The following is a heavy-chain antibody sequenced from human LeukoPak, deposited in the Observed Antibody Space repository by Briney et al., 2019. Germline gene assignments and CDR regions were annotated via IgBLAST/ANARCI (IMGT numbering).Heavy chain of an antibody. Sequence: ASVKVSCKASGYTFTSYGISWVRQAPGQGLEWMGWINPNSGGTNYAQKFQGRVTMTRDTSISTAYMELSRLRSDDTAVYYCARAMVRTPLDYWGQGTLVTVSS. V-gene: IGHV1-2*02. CDR3: ARAMVRTPLDY. D-gene: IGHD3-10*01. J-gene: IGHJ4*02. CDR2: INPNSGGT. CDR1: GYTFTSYG.